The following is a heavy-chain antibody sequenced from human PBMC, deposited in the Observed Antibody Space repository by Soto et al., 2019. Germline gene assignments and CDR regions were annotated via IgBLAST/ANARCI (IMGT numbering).Heavy chain of an antibody. CDR3: ARDGSIWFGEFSRSLEYNWFDP. J-gene: IGHJ5*02. Sequence: SETLSLTCTVSGGSISSYYWSWIRQPPGKGLEWIGYIYYSGSTNYNPSLKSRVTISVDTSKNQFSLKLGSVTAADTAVYYCARDGSIWFGEFSRSLEYNWFDPWGQGTLVTVSS. V-gene: IGHV4-59*01. CDR2: IYYSGST. D-gene: IGHD3-10*01. CDR1: GGSISSYY.